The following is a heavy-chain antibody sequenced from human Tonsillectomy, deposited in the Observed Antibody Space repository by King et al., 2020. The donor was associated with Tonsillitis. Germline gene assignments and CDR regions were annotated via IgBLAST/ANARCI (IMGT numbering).Heavy chain of an antibody. D-gene: IGHD3-3*01. Sequence: VQLQQWGAGLLKPSETLSLTCAVYGGSFSGYYWSWIRQPPGKGLEWIGEINHSGSTNYNPSRKSRVTISVDTSKNQFSLKLSSVTAADTAVYYCARGRWSGYGGWRYWGQGTLVTVSS. CDR3: ARGRWSGYGGWRY. J-gene: IGHJ4*02. CDR1: GGSFSGYY. V-gene: IGHV4-34*01. CDR2: INHSGST.